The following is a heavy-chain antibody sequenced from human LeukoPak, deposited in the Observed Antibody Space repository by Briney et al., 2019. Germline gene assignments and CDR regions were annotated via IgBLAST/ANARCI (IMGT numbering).Heavy chain of an antibody. CDR3: ARDISISSQNIAFDY. Sequence: GGSLRLSCAASGLPVSRSYMNWARQAPGKGLEWVSVIYAGGSTYYTDSVKGRFTISRDNSKNTLFLQMNSLRAEDTAVYYCARDISISSQNIAFDYWGQGTLVTVSS. J-gene: IGHJ4*02. CDR2: IYAGGST. CDR1: GLPVSRSY. D-gene: IGHD6-19*01. V-gene: IGHV3-66*01.